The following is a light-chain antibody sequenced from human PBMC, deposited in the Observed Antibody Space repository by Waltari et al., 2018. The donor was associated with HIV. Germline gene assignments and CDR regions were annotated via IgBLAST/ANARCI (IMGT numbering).Light chain of an antibody. J-gene: IGKJ4*01. CDR1: QDITKK. V-gene: IGKV1-33*01. CDR2: DAS. Sequence: QMTQSPSSLSASVGDRVTITCQASQDITKKLSWYQQKPGKAPNLLISDASTLVPGVPSRFSGSGSGTHFSLSIGSLQPEDIATYFCLQFHTLPLTFGAGTKVEIK. CDR3: LQFHTLPLT.